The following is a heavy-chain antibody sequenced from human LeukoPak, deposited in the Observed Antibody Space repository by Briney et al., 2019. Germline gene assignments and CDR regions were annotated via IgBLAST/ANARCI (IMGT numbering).Heavy chain of an antibody. V-gene: IGHV4-30-2*01. CDR1: GGSISSGGYY. Sequence: PSETLSLTCTVSGGSISSGGYYWSWIRQPPGKGREWIGYIYHSGSNYYNPSLKSRVTISVDKSKNQFSLKLSSVTAADTAVYYCARSGVVGATWVFDYWGQGTLVTVSS. CDR2: IYHSGSN. J-gene: IGHJ4*02. D-gene: IGHD1-26*01. CDR3: ARSGVVGATWVFDY.